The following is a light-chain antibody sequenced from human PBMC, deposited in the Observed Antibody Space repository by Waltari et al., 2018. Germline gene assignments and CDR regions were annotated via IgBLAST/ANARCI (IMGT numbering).Light chain of an antibody. CDR1: QSISSW. CDR2: GAS. Sequence: TITCRASQSISSWLAWYQQKPGKAPNLLIYGASNLQSGVPSRFSGSGSGTDFTLTISSLQPEDFATYYCQQANSFPLFGGGTKVEIK. CDR3: QQANSFPL. V-gene: IGKV1-12*01. J-gene: IGKJ4*01.